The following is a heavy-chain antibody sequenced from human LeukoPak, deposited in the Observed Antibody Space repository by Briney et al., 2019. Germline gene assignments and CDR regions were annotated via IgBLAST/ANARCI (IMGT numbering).Heavy chain of an antibody. J-gene: IGHJ4*02. CDR3: ARSPLVYSSGWYGNYFDY. D-gene: IGHD6-19*01. Sequence: SGTLSLTCAVSGGSISSSNWWSWVRQPPGKGLEWIGYIYHSGSTYYNPSLKSRVTISVDRSKNQFSLKLSSVTAADTAVYYCARSPLVYSSGWYGNYFDYWGQGALVTVSS. CDR1: GGSISSSNW. V-gene: IGHV4-4*02. CDR2: IYHSGST.